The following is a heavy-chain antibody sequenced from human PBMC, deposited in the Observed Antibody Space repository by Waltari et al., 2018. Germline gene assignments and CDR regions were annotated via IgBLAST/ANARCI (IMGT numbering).Heavy chain of an antibody. J-gene: IGHJ4*02. CDR1: GFTVSSNY. CDR3: ARNYYDSSGYYYVPDY. CDR2: IYSGGST. D-gene: IGHD3-22*01. V-gene: IGHV3-53*01. Sequence: EVQLVESGGGLIQPGGSLRLSCAASGFTVSSNYMSWVRQAPGKGLEWVSVIYSGGSTYYADSGKGRFTISRDNSKNTLYLQMNSLRAEDTAVYYCARNYYDSSGYYYVPDYWGQGTLVTVSS.